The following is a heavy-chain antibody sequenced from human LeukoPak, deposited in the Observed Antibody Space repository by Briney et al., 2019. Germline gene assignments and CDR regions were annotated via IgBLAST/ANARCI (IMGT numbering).Heavy chain of an antibody. D-gene: IGHD6-13*01. CDR1: GGSISSYY. CDR3: ARSLYSSSWPHYYYMDV. CDR2: IYYSGST. J-gene: IGHJ6*03. V-gene: IGHV4-59*01. Sequence: ETLSLTCTVSGGSISSYYWSWIRQPPGKGLEWIGYIYYSGSTNYNPSLKSRVTISVDTSKNQFSLKLSSVTAADTAVYYCARSLYSSSWPHYYYMDVWGKGTTVTISS.